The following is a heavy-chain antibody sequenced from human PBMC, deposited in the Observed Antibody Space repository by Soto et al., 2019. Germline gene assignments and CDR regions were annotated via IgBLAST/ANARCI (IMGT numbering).Heavy chain of an antibody. V-gene: IGHV1-2*04. J-gene: IGHJ4*02. D-gene: IGHD6-6*01. Sequence: RASVKVSCKASGYTFTGYYMHWVRQAPGQGLEWMGWINPNSGGTNYAQKFQGWVTMTRDTSISTAYMELSRLRSDDTAVYYCASSESSSAPLDYWGQGALVTVSS. CDR3: ASSESSSAPLDY. CDR2: INPNSGGT. CDR1: GYTFTGYY.